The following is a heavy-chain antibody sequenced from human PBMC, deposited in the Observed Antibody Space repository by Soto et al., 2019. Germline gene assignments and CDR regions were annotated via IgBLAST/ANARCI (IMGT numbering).Heavy chain of an antibody. CDR2: ISAYNGNT. CDR1: GYTFTSYG. V-gene: IGHV1-18*04. Sequence: ASVKVSCNASGYTFTSYGISWVRQAPGQGLEWMGWISAYNGNTNYAQKLQGRVTMTTDTSTSTAYMELRSLRSDDTAVYYCARDKGYCSSTSCYSHGMDVWGQGTTVTVSS. D-gene: IGHD2-2*02. CDR3: ARDKGYCSSTSCYSHGMDV. J-gene: IGHJ6*02.